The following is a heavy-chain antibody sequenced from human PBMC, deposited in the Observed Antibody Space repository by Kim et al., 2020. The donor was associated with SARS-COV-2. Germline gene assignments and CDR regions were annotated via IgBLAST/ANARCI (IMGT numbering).Heavy chain of an antibody. Sequence: GGSLRLSCAASGFTFSSYGMHWVRQAPGKGLEWVAVIWYDGSNKYYADSVKGRFTISRDNSKNTLYLQMNGLRAEDTAVYYCARDGVWGSFYGMDVWGQGTTVTVSS. CDR2: IWYDGSNK. CDR1: GFTFSSYG. V-gene: IGHV3-33*08. D-gene: IGHD3-16*01. CDR3: ARDGVWGSFYGMDV. J-gene: IGHJ6*02.